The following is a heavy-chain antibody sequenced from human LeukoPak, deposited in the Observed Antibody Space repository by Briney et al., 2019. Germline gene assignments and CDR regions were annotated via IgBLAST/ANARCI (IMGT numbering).Heavy chain of an antibody. CDR3: ARQTGSGLFILP. Sequence: SETLSLTCTVSGDSISSFYWSCIRQPAGKGLEWIGRIYTSGNTYYNASLESQVSISIDTSKNQFSLKLTSVTAADPAVYYCARQTGSGLFILPGGQGTLVTVSS. CDR1: GDSISSFY. D-gene: IGHD3/OR15-3a*01. CDR2: IYTSGNT. V-gene: IGHV4-4*07. J-gene: IGHJ4*02.